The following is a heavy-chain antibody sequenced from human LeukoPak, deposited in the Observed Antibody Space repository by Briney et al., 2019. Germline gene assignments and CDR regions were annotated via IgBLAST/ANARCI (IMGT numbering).Heavy chain of an antibody. CDR2: IYYCGST. Sequence: PSETLSLTCTVSGGSISSYHWSWLRQPPGKGLEWIGNIYYCGSTNYNPSLKSRVTISVGTSKTQFSLKLSSVPAAATALYYCARVLLSSSTSCYPAYWGQATMVTVSS. J-gene: IGHJ4*02. CDR1: GGSISSYH. V-gene: IGHV4-59*01. CDR3: ARVLLSSSTSCYPAY. D-gene: IGHD2-2*01.